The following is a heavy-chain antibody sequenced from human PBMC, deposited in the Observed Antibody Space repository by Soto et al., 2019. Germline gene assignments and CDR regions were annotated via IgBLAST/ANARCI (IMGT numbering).Heavy chain of an antibody. CDR3: AKDRGSGGATVRFDP. CDR1: GFTFSSYA. CDR2: ISGSGGST. Sequence: EVQLLESGGGLVQPGGSLRLACAASGFTFSSYAMSWVRQAPGKGLEWVSAISGSGGSTYYADSVKGRFTISRDNSKNTLYLQMNSLRAEDTAVYFCAKDRGSGGATVRFDPWGQGTLVTVSS. V-gene: IGHV3-23*01. D-gene: IGHD2-15*01. J-gene: IGHJ5*02.